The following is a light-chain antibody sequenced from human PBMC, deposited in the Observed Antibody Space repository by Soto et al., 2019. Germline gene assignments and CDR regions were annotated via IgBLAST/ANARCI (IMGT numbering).Light chain of an antibody. Sequence: EVVMTQSPATLSVSPGGRPTLSCRASQSVSRNLAWYQKKPGQPPRPLMSGPSTRAPGIPPRLSGRGSGREFTLTISSLQSEDFAVYYCQQYDYWPWTFGQGTKV. CDR1: QSVSRN. CDR2: GPS. CDR3: QQYDYWPWT. J-gene: IGKJ1*01. V-gene: IGKV3-15*01.